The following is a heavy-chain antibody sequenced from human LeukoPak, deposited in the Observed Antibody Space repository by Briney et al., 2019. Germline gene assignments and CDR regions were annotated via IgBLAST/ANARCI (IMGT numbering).Heavy chain of an antibody. J-gene: IGHJ5*02. CDR3: ARAVAFQYYCSGWHELGT. D-gene: IGHD6-19*01. CDR2: IYSGGST. CDR1: GFTVSSNY. V-gene: IGHV3-66*01. Sequence: GGSLRLSCAASGFTVSSNYMSWVRQAPGEGLEWVSVIYSGGSTYYADSVKGRFTISRDNSKNTLYLQMNSLRAEDTAVYYCARAVAFQYYCSGWHELGTWGQGTLVTVSS.